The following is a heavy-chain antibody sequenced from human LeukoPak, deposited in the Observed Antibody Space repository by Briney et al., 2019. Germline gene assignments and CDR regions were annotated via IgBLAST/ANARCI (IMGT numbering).Heavy chain of an antibody. CDR3: ARDGRRSSSRSYWFDP. D-gene: IGHD6-13*01. CDR1: GFTFSSYA. Sequence: GGSLRLSCAASGFTFSSYAMSWVRQAPGKGLEWVSAISGSGGSTYYADSVKGRFTISRDYSKSIAYLEMNGLKTEDTAVYYCARDGRRSSSRSYWFDPWGQGTLVTVSS. CDR2: ISGSGGST. V-gene: IGHV3-23*01. J-gene: IGHJ5*02.